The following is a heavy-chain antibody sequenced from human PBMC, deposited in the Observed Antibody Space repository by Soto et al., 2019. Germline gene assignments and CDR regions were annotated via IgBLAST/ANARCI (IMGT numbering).Heavy chain of an antibody. D-gene: IGHD2-2*02. CDR3: ARHPSVVPAAIRVVDMWFDP. Sequence: PVESLKISCNGSGYSFTSYWISWVRQMPWKGLEWMGRIDPSDSYTNYSPSFQGHVTISADKSISTAYLQWSGLKASDTAMYYCARHPSVVPAAIRVVDMWFDPWGQGTLVTVSS. CDR1: GYSFTSYW. CDR2: IDPSDSYT. J-gene: IGHJ5*02. V-gene: IGHV5-10-1*01.